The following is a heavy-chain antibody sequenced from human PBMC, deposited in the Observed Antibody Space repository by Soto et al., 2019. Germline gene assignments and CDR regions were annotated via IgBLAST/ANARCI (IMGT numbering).Heavy chain of an antibody. D-gene: IGHD3-22*01. CDR1: GGTFSSYA. V-gene: IGHV1-69*12. CDR3: ARSTYYYDSSGYYSGNFDY. J-gene: IGHJ4*02. Sequence: QVQLVQSGAEVKKPGSSVKVSCTASGGTFSSYAISWVRQAPGQGLEWMGGIIPIFGTANYAQKFQGRVTITADESTSTAYMELSSLRSEDTAVYYCARSTYYYDSSGYYSGNFDYWGQGTLVTVSS. CDR2: IIPIFGTA.